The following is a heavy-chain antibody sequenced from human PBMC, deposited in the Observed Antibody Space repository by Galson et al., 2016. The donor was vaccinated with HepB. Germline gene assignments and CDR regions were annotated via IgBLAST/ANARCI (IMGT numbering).Heavy chain of an antibody. D-gene: IGHD1-1*01. Sequence: SLRLSCAASGFPFGEYALHWVRQAPGKGLEWVSGISWNSGTIVYADSVKGRFTISRDNAKSSLYLQMSSLTSEDTAMYFCTRTAGGYYYGLDVWGQGTTVTVSS. CDR2: ISWNSGTI. J-gene: IGHJ6*02. CDR3: TRTAGGYYYGLDV. V-gene: IGHV3-9*01. CDR1: GFPFGEYA.